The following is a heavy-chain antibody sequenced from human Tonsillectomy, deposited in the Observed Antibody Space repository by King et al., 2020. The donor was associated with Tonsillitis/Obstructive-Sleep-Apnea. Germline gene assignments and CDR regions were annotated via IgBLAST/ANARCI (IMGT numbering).Heavy chain of an antibody. CDR3: ARSYCGGDCPGDAFDI. Sequence: QLVQSGAEVKKPGASVKVACKASGYTLTSYGISWVRQAPGQRLEWMGWSSAYNGNTNCAQKFQGRVTLTSDTSTSTAYLELRSLRSEDTAVYYCARSYCGGDCPGDAFDIWGQGTMVTVSS. D-gene: IGHD2-21*01. V-gene: IGHV1-18*01. CDR2: SSAYNGNT. CDR1: GYTLTSYG. J-gene: IGHJ3*02.